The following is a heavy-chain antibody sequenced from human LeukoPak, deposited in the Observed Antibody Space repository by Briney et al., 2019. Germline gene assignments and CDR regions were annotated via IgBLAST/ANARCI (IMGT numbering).Heavy chain of an antibody. CDR1: GYTFTIYY. D-gene: IGHD2-2*01. Sequence: ASVRVSCKASGYTFTIYYMHWVRQAPGQGREWMGIINPSGGSTSYAQKFQGRVTMTRDTSTSTVYMELSSLRSEDTAVYYCATHCSSTSCPFDAFDIWGQGTMVTVSS. CDR2: INPSGGST. J-gene: IGHJ3*02. CDR3: ATHCSSTSCPFDAFDI. V-gene: IGHV1-46*01.